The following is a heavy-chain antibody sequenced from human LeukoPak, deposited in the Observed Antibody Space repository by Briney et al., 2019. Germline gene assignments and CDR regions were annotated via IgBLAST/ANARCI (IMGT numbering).Heavy chain of an antibody. CDR2: IWYDGSNK. Sequence: PGGSLRLSCAASGFSFSAYGMHWVRQAPGKGLEWVAYIWYDGSNKEYANFVKGRFTISRDTSKSTVNLQMNSLRPEDTAVYYCARDLLGLPHKYFDSWGLGTLVTVSS. J-gene: IGHJ4*02. CDR3: ARDLLGLPHKYFDS. V-gene: IGHV3-30*02. CDR1: GFSFSAYG. D-gene: IGHD3-16*01.